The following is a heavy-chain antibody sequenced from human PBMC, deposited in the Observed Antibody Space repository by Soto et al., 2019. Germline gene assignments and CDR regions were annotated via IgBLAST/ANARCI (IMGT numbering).Heavy chain of an antibody. CDR3: ATRATYSYDSSGFY. J-gene: IGHJ4*02. V-gene: IGHV4-4*02. CDR2: IYHSGST. Sequence: QVQLQESGPGLVKPSGTLSHTCAVAGGCISSSNWWTWVRQPPGKGLEWVGEIYHSGSTNYNPSLKSRVTISKDNSKNQFSLKLSSVTAADTAVYYCATRATYSYDSSGFYWGQGTLVTVSS. CDR1: GGCISSSNW. D-gene: IGHD3-22*01.